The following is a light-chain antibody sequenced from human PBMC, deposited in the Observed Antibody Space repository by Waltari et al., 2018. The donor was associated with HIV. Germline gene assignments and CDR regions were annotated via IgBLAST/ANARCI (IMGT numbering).Light chain of an antibody. CDR1: QDISSY. Sequence: EIQMTQSPSSLSASVGDRVTITCQASQDISSYLNLYQQKPGKAPKLLIYDASDLETGVPSRFSGSGSGTDFTFTISSLQPADIATYYCQQYDNVPVTFGPGTKVEIK. CDR3: QQYDNVPVT. J-gene: IGKJ3*01. V-gene: IGKV1-33*01. CDR2: DAS.